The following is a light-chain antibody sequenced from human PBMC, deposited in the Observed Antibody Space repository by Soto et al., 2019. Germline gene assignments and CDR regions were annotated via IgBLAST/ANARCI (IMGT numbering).Light chain of an antibody. Sequence: DIQMTQSPSSLSASVGDRVTITCRASQDISNYLAWYQQRPGEVPKLLIYAASTLHSGVPSRFSGSGSGTDFPLTISSLQPEDAATYFCQKWNSPPPFTFGPGTKVDLK. J-gene: IGKJ3*01. CDR3: QKWNSPPPFT. CDR1: QDISNY. CDR2: AAS. V-gene: IGKV1-27*01.